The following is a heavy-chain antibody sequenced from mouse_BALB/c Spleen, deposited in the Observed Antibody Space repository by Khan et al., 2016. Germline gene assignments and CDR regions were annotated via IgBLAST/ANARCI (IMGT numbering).Heavy chain of an antibody. V-gene: IGHV7-3*02. D-gene: IGHD2-1*01. CDR2: IRNKANGYTT. Sequence: EVQLVESGGGLVQPGGSLRLSCATSGFTFTDYYMSWVRQPPGKALEWLGFIRNKANGYTTEYSASVKGRFTISRDNSQSILYLQMTTLHAEYSAAVKGRFTRSRDNSQSILYLQMNTLRAEDSATYYCARVHYGNYYFDYWGQGTTLTVSS. CDR1: GFTFTDYY. CDR3: RFTRSRDNSQSILYLQMNTLRAEDSATYYCARVHYGNYYFDY. J-gene: IGHJ2*01.